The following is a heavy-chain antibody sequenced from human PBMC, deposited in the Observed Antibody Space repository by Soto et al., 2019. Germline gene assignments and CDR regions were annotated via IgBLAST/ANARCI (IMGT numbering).Heavy chain of an antibody. CDR2: ISSSSSYI. CDR3: ARAHSTIFGVVPDY. D-gene: IGHD3-3*01. CDR1: GFTFSSYA. Sequence: GSMEISSTASGFTFSSYAMHWVRQAPGKGLEWVSAISSSSSYIYYADSVRGRFTISRDNAKNSLFLQMNSLRAEDTAVYYCARAHSTIFGVVPDYWGQGTLVTVSS. J-gene: IGHJ4*02. V-gene: IGHV3-21*01.